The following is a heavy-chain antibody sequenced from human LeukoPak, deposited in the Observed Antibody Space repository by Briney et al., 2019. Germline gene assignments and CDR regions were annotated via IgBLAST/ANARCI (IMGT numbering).Heavy chain of an antibody. CDR3: ARGLTTVRSSFDY. V-gene: IGHV4-31*03. J-gene: IGHJ4*02. D-gene: IGHD4-11*01. CDR2: IYYSGST. CDR1: GGSISSGGYY. Sequence: SETLSLTCTVSGGSISSGGYYWSWIRQHPGKGLEWIGYIYYSGSTYYNPSLKSRVTISVDTSKNQFSLKLSSVTAADTAVYYCARGLTTVRSSFDYWGQGTLVTVSS.